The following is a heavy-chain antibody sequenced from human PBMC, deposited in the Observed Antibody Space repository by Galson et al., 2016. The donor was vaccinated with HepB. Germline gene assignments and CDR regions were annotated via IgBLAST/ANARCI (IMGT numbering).Heavy chain of an antibody. Sequence: LVKPTQTLTLTCAFSGFSLSTSGVGVGWIRQPPGKALEWLALIYWNDHKRYSPSLQIRLTITKDTSKRQVVLTMTNMDPVDTATYFCALTGSYQASDGFDIWGQGTMVTVSS. CDR1: GFSLSTSGVG. D-gene: IGHD1-26*01. J-gene: IGHJ3*02. V-gene: IGHV2-5*01. CDR2: IYWNDHK. CDR3: ALTGSYQASDGFDI.